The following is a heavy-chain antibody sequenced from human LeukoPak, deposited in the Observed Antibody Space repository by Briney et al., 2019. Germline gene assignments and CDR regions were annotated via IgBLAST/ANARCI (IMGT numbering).Heavy chain of an antibody. D-gene: IGHD2-15*01. V-gene: IGHV3-74*01. J-gene: IGHJ5*02. Sequence: GGSLRLSCVASGFSHSGYWMYWVRQAPGKGLMYISRNNGDGSTTNYADVVKGRFTMSRDNVKNTLYLQMNSLRVEDTAVYYCARDPRNVGLAPWGQGTLVTVSS. CDR2: NNGDGSTT. CDR3: ARDPRNVGLAP. CDR1: GFSHSGYW.